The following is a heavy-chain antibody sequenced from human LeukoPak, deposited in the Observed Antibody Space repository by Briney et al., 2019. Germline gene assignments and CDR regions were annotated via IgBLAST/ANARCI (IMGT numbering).Heavy chain of an antibody. Sequence: GGTLRLSCVASGFIFSSYGMSWVRQAPGKGLEWVSAISGSGGSTYYADSVKGRFTISRDNSKNTLYLQMNSLRAEDTAVYYCARGQHPSGYWYFDLWGRGTLVTVSS. J-gene: IGHJ2*01. D-gene: IGHD2-2*01. CDR2: ISGSGGST. CDR1: GFIFSSYG. V-gene: IGHV3-23*01. CDR3: ARGQHPSGYWYFDL.